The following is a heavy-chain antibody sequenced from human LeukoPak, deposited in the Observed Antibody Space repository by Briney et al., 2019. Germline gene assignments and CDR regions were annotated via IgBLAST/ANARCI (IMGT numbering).Heavy chain of an antibody. CDR1: GFTFSDYY. J-gene: IGHJ6*02. CDR3: ARGSQVGAAGLYYYGMDV. CDR2: ISSSGSTI. Sequence: KPGGSLRLSCAASGFTFSDYYMSWIRQAPGKGLEWVSYISSSGSTIYYAGSVKGRFTISRDNAKNSLYLQMNSLRAEDTAVYYCARGSQVGAAGLYYYGMDVWGRGTTVTVSS. D-gene: IGHD1-26*01. V-gene: IGHV3-11*01.